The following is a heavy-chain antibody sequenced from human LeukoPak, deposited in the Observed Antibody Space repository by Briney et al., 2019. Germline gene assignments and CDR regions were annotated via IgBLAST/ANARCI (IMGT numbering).Heavy chain of an antibody. CDR3: ARGGDYYYYYYMDV. Sequence: SETLPLTCAVYGGSFSGYYWSWIRQPPGKGLEWIGEINHSGSTNYNPSLKSRVTISVDTSKNQFSLKLSSVTAADTAVYYCARGGDYYYYYYMDVWGKGTTVTVSS. J-gene: IGHJ6*03. V-gene: IGHV4-34*01. CDR2: INHSGST. CDR1: GGSFSGYY. D-gene: IGHD3-10*01.